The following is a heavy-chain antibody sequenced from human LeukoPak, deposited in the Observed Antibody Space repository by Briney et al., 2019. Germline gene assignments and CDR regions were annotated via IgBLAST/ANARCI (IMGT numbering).Heavy chain of an antibody. J-gene: IGHJ6*03. CDR2: IYTSGST. D-gene: IGHD5-12*01. CDR1: GGSISSGSYY. V-gene: IGHV4-61*02. CDR3: AREGPIAGVATIWDYYYYYMDV. Sequence: KPSETLSLTCTVSGGSISSGSYYWSWIRQTAGKGLEWIGRIYTSGSTNYNPSLKSRVTISVDTSKNQFSLKLSSVTAADTAVYYCAREGPIAGVATIWDYYYYYMDVWGKGTTVTISS.